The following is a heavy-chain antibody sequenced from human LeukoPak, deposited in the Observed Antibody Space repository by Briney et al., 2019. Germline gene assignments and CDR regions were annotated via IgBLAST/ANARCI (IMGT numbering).Heavy chain of an antibody. J-gene: IGHJ4*02. CDR3: AKDRGAAYEY. D-gene: IGHD2-21*01. CDR2: IKQDGSEK. Sequence: GGSLRLSCAASGFTFSSYWMSWVRQAPVKGLEWVANIKQDGSEKDYVDSVKGRFTISRDNSKNTLYLQMNSLRAEDTAVYYCAKDRGAAYEYWGQGTLVTVFS. V-gene: IGHV3-7*01. CDR1: GFTFSSYW.